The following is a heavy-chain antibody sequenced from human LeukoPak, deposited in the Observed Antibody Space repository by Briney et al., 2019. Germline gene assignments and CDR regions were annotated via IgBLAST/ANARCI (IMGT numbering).Heavy chain of an antibody. J-gene: IGHJ4*02. D-gene: IGHD4-17*01. CDR2: IYTSGST. Sequence: SETLSLTCTVSGGSISSYYWSRIRQPAGKGLEWIGRIYTSGSTNYNPSLKSRVTMSVDTSKNQFSLKLSSVTAADTAVYYCARVRDYPHYYFDYWGQGTLVTVSS. CDR3: ARVRDYPHYYFDY. V-gene: IGHV4-4*07. CDR1: GGSISSYY.